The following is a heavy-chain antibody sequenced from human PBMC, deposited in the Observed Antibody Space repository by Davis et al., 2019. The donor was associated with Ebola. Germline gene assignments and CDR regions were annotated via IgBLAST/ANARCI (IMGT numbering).Heavy chain of an antibody. D-gene: IGHD4-17*01. CDR2: ISGSGGST. V-gene: IGHV3-23*01. CDR3: ARDLRSYYYYYGMDV. CDR1: GFTFSSNP. J-gene: IGHJ6*02. Sequence: GGSLRLSCAASGFTFSSNPMSWVRQAPGKGLEWVSAISGSGGSTYYADSVKGRFTISRDNAKNSLYLQMNSLRAEDTAVYYCARDLRSYYYYYGMDVWGQGTTVTVSS.